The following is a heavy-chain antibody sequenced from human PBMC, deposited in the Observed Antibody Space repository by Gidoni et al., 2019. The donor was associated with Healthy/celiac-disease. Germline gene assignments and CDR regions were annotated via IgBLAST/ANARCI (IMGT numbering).Heavy chain of an antibody. Sequence: EVQLVESGGGLVQPGGSLRLSCAASGFTFSSYAICWVRQAPGKGLEWVSAISGSGGSTYYADSVKGRFTISRDNSKNTLYLQMNSLRAEDTAVYYCAKHNYDILTGYYDWGQGTLVTVSS. CDR2: ISGSGGST. V-gene: IGHV3-23*04. J-gene: IGHJ4*02. D-gene: IGHD3-9*01. CDR3: AKHNYDILTGYYD. CDR1: GFTFSSYA.